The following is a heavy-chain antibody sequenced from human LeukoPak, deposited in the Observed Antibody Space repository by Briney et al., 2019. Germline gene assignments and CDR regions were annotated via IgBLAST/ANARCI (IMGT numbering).Heavy chain of an antibody. Sequence: SETLSLTCTVSADSLSSSYWTWIRQPPGKGREWIANTYYTGTTRYNHSLNSRITISVDTSKTQFSLRLNPVTAADTAVYYCARLERLSSSWLYYFDYWGQGTLVTVSS. V-gene: IGHV4-59*08. J-gene: IGHJ4*02. CDR1: ADSLSSSY. D-gene: IGHD6-13*01. CDR3: ARLERLSSSWLYYFDY. CDR2: TYYTGTT.